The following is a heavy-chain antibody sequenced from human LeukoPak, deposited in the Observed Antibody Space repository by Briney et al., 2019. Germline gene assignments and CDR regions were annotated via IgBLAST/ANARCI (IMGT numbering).Heavy chain of an antibody. D-gene: IGHD1-26*01. CDR1: GGTFSSYA. Sequence: SVKVSCKASGGTFSSYAISWVRQAPGQGLEWMGGIIPIFGTANYAQKFQGRVTITADESTSTAYMELSSLRSEDTAVYYCARGFYSGSWPFDYWGQGTLVTVSS. V-gene: IGHV1-69*13. J-gene: IGHJ4*02. CDR2: IIPIFGTA. CDR3: ARGFYSGSWPFDY.